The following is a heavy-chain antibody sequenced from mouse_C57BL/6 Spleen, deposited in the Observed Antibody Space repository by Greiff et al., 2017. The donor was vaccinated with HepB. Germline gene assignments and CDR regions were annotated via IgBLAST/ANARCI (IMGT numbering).Heavy chain of an antibody. CDR2: ISGGGGNT. CDR1: GFTFSSYT. D-gene: IGHD5-1-1*01. CDR3: ARQIPAWFAD. J-gene: IGHJ3*01. Sequence: EVQLVESGGGLVKPGGSLKLSCAASGFTFSSYTMSWVRQTPEKRLEWVATISGGGGNTYYPDSVKGRFTISRDNAKNTLYLQMSSLRSEDTALYYFARQIPAWFADWGQGTLVTVSA. V-gene: IGHV5-9*01.